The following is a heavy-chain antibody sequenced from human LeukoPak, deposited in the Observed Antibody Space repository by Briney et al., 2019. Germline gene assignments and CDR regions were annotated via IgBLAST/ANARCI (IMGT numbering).Heavy chain of an antibody. V-gene: IGHV4-31*03. Sequence: PSETLSLTCTVSGGSISSGGYYWSWIRQHPGKGLEWIGYIYDSGTTYYNPSLKSRVSISVDTSKNQFSLKLSSVTAADTAVYYCARGGDRRGFDYWGQGTLVTVSS. CDR3: ARGGDRRGFDY. D-gene: IGHD1-14*01. CDR2: IYDSGTT. CDR1: GGSISSGGYY. J-gene: IGHJ4*02.